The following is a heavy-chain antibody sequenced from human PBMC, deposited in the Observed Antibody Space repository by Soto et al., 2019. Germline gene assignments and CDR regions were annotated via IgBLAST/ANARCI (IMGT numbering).Heavy chain of an antibody. CDR1: GFTFSSYG. V-gene: IGHV3-30-3*01. D-gene: IGHD6-6*01. CDR2: ISYDGSNK. Sequence: SLRLSCAASGFTFSSYGMHWVRQAPGRGLEWVAVISYDGSNKYHADSVKGRFTISRDNFKNTLYLQMNSLRAEDTAVYYCASSIEAQSDYGMDVWGQGTTVTVSS. J-gene: IGHJ6*02. CDR3: ASSIEAQSDYGMDV.